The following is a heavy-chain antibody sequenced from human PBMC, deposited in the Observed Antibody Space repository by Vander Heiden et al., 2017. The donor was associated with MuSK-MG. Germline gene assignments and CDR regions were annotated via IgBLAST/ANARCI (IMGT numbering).Heavy chain of an antibody. D-gene: IGHD5-12*01. V-gene: IGHV3-74*01. CDR3: ARGWLQLGVDY. CDR1: GFTFRSYW. J-gene: IGHJ4*02. CDR2: INSDGSST. Sequence: EVHLVEYGGGLVEPGGSLRLSCAGSGFTFRSYWMHWVRQASGKGLVWVSRINSDGSSTSYADSVKGRFTISRDNAKNTLYLQMNSLRAEDTAVYYCARGWLQLGVDYWGQGTLVTVSS.